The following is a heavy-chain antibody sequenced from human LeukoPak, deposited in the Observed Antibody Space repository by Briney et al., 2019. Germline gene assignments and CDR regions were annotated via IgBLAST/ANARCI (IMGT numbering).Heavy chain of an antibody. CDR3: AAPLRYFDWLHRYYGMDV. D-gene: IGHD3-9*01. V-gene: IGHV1-46*01. CDR2: IDPSGGST. J-gene: IGHJ6*02. Sequence: ASVKVSFKASGYTFITYYMQWVRQAPGQGLEWVGFIDPSGGSTNYAQKFQGRVTMTGDVSTSTVYMELSSLRSEDTAVYYCAAPLRYFDWLHRYYGMDVWGQGTTVTVSS. CDR1: GYTFITYY.